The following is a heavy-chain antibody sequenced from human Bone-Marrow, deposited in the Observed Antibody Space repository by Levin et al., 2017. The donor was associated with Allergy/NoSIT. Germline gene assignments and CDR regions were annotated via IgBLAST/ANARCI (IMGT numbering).Heavy chain of an antibody. J-gene: IGHJ3*02. CDR3: AISSDTSLGTGNAFDI. V-gene: IGHV4-59*02. D-gene: IGHD5-18*01. CDR1: DDSVSSYY. Sequence: SETLSLTCNVSDDSVSSYYWSWIRQPPGKGLEWIGYIFYTGDTNYNPSLKSRVTISGDMSTNYFSLNLRSVTAADTAVYYCAISSDTSLGTGNAFDIWGQGTMVTVSS. CDR2: IFYTGDT.